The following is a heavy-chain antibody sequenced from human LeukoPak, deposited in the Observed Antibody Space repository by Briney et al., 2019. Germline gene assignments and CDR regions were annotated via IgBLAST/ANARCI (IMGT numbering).Heavy chain of an antibody. V-gene: IGHV4-39*01. J-gene: IGHJ3*02. D-gene: IGHD2-21*01. CDR1: GGSISSSSYY. Sequence: ASETLSLTCTVSGGSISSSSYYWGWIRQPPGKGLEWIGSIYYSGSTYYNPSLKSRVTISEDTSKNQFSLRLISVTAADTAVYYCARGYSFEAFDIWGQGTMVTVSS. CDR2: IYYSGST. CDR3: ARGYSFEAFDI.